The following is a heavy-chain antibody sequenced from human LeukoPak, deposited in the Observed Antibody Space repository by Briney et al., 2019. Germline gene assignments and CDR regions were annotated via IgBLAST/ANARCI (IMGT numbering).Heavy chain of an antibody. CDR1: GFTFSSYG. V-gene: IGHV3-23*01. D-gene: IGHD4-17*01. J-gene: IGHJ4*02. CDR2: ISGSGGST. CDR3: AKAPYYGDSLTFDY. Sequence: GESLRLSCAASGFTFSSYGMSWVRQAPGRGLEWVSAISGSGGSTYYADSVKGRFTISRDNSKNTLYLQMNSLRAEDTAVYYCAKAPYYGDSLTFDYWGQGTLVTVSS.